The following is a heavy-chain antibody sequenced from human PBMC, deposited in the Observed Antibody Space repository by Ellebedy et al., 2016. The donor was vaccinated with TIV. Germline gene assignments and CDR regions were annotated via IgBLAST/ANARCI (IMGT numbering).Heavy chain of an antibody. J-gene: IGHJ4*02. CDR3: ARGLDVSVRVGTFDY. CDR2: IIPIFGTA. CDR1: GGTFSSYA. Sequence: ASVKVSCKASGGTFSSYAISWVRQAPGQGLEWMGGIIPIFGTANYAQKFQGRVTITADESTSTAYMELSSLRSEDTAVYYCARGLDVSVRVGTFDYWGQGTLVTVSS. D-gene: IGHD1-26*01. V-gene: IGHV1-69*13.